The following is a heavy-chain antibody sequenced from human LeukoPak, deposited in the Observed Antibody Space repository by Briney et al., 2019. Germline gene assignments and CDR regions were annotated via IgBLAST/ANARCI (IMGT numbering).Heavy chain of an antibody. CDR3: ARGLVVVRPTSSYYFDY. V-gene: IGHV1-69*13. J-gene: IGHJ4*02. CDR1: GGTFSSYA. Sequence: GASVKVSCKASGGTFSSYAISWVRQAPGQGLEWMGGIIPIFGTANYAQKFQGRVTITADESTSTAYMELSSLRSEDTAVYYCARGLVVVRPTSSYYFDYWGQGTLVTVSS. CDR2: IIPIFGTA. D-gene: IGHD3-22*01.